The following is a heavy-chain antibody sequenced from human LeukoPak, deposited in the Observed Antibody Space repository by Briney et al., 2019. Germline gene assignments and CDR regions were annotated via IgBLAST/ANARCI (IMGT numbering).Heavy chain of an antibody. D-gene: IGHD4-17*01. CDR2: INHSGYT. J-gene: IGHJ4*02. CDR1: GVSFNDYY. CDR3: TRMTTGHDY. V-gene: IGHV4-34*01. Sequence: PSEPLSLTCAVSGVSFNDYYWSWVRKTPGKGLEWIGEINHSGYTNDSPSLKSRVTLSIDMSRKQFSLNLRSVTVADTGIYYCTRMTTGHDYWGQGTLVTVSS.